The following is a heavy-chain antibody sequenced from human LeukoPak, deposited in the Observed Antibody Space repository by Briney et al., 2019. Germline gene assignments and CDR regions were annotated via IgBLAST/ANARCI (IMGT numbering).Heavy chain of an antibody. CDR1: GYTFTGNY. Sequence: ASVKVSCKASGYTFTGNYMHWVRQAPGQGLEWMGWVNPNSGGTNYAQKFQGRVTMTRDTSISTAYMELSRLRSDDTAVYYCARAEYYYDSSGHQAVYYFDYWGQGTLVTVSS. J-gene: IGHJ4*02. CDR3: ARAEYYYDSSGHQAVYYFDY. D-gene: IGHD3-22*01. CDR2: VNPNSGGT. V-gene: IGHV1-2*02.